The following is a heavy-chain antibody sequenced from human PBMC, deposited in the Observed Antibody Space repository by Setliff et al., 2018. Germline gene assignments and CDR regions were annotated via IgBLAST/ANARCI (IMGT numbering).Heavy chain of an antibody. J-gene: IGHJ1*01. V-gene: IGHV1-18*01. D-gene: IGHD6-19*01. CDR3: ARDPWQWLTTFTSAEYFQH. CDR2: ISAYNGNT. CDR1: GYTFTSYG. Sequence: ASVKVSCKASGYTFTSYGISWVRQAPGQGLEWMGWISAYNGNTNYAQKLQVRVTITRDTYASTAYMELSSLRSEDTAVYYCARDPWQWLTTFTSAEYFQHWGQGTLVTVSS.